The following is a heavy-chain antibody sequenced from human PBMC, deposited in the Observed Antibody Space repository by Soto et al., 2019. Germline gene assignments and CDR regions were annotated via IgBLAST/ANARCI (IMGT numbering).Heavy chain of an antibody. D-gene: IGHD5-12*01. J-gene: IGHJ4*02. CDR2: ISSSGSTI. Sequence: GGSLRLSCAASGFTFSDYYMSWIRQAPGKGLEWVSYISSSGSTIYYADSVKGRFTISRDNAKNSLYLQMNSLRAEDTAVYYCARDPEKYSGSDLGIDYWGQGTLVTVSS. CDR1: GFTFSDYY. V-gene: IGHV3-11*04. CDR3: ARDPEKYSGSDLGIDY.